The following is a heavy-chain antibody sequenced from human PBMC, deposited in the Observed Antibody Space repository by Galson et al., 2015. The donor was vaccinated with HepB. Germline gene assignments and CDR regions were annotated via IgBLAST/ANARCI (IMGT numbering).Heavy chain of an antibody. D-gene: IGHD3-22*01. CDR2: ISGSGGST. J-gene: IGHJ4*02. Sequence: SLRLSCAASGFTFTGYAMTWVRQAPGKGLEWVSGISGSGGSTYYADSVKGRFTISRDNSKNTLYLQLNSLRAEDTAVYYCAKEASSSDYYLDYWGQGTLVTVSS. CDR3: AKEASSSDYYLDY. V-gene: IGHV3-23*01. CDR1: GFTFTGYA.